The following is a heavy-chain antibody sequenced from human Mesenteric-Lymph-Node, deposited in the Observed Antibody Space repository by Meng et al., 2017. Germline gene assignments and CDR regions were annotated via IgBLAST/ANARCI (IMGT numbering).Heavy chain of an antibody. CDR1: GFTFSSYT. CDR2: ISSSSNYI. CDR3: ARDTPGLLFDY. V-gene: IGHV3-21*01. Sequence: EVQLGESGGGRVKPGGARRLSCAASGFTFSSYTMNWVRRAPGKGLEWVSSISSSSNYIYSADSVKGRFTISRDNAKNSLYLQMNSLRAEDTAVYYCARDTPGLLFDYWGQGTLVTVSS. D-gene: IGHD5-18*01. J-gene: IGHJ4*02.